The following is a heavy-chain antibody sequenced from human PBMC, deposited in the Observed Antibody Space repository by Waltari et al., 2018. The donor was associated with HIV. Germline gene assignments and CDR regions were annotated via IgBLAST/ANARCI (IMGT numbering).Heavy chain of an antibody. V-gene: IGHV3-30*01. CDR2: ISYDGSNK. D-gene: IGHD4-17*01. J-gene: IGHJ4*02. Sequence: QVQLVEAGGGVVQHGRSLRPSWEASGFPFLSYAMPWSRQAPGKGLEWVAVISYDGSNKYYADSVKGRFTISRDNSKNTLYLQMNSLRAEDTAVYYCARRYGDYALDYWGQGTLVTVSS. CDR1: GFPFLSYA. CDR3: ARRYGDYALDY.